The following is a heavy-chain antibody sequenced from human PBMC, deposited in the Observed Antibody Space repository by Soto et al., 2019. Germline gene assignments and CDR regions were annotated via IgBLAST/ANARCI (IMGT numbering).Heavy chain of an antibody. D-gene: IGHD4-17*01. CDR2: ISYDGSNK. CDR1: GFTFSSYA. CDR3: ARDVDYGDYIYYGMDV. Sequence: QVQLVESGGGMVQPGRSLRLSCAASGFTFSSYAMHWVRQAPGKGLEWVAVISYDGSNKYYADSVKGRFTISRDNSKNTLYLQMNSLRAEDTAVYYCARDVDYGDYIYYGMDVWGQGTTVTVSS. V-gene: IGHV3-30-3*01. J-gene: IGHJ6*02.